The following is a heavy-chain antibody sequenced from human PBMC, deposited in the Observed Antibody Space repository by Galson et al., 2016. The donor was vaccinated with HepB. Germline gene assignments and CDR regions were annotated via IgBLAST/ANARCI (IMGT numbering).Heavy chain of an antibody. CDR3: ARDRGEYTSGYGVFGTFDI. CDR1: GFTFSSYG. J-gene: IGHJ3*02. Sequence: LRLSCAASGFTFSSYGMYWVRQAPGKGLEWVAVIWSDGSNKYYSDSVKGRFTISRDNSKNTLYLQMSSLRAEDTAVYYCARDRGEYTSGYGVFGTFDIWGQGTMVTVSS. CDR2: IWSDGSNK. D-gene: IGHD5-18*01. V-gene: IGHV3-33*07.